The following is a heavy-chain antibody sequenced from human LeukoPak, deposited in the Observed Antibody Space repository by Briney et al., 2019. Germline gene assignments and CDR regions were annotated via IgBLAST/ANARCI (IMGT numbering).Heavy chain of an antibody. D-gene: IGHD6-13*01. CDR1: GFTFGDFR. CDR3: ARHQHQLVRSLDY. Sequence: GGSLRLSCAASGFTFGDFRMTWVRQAPGKGLEWVAIIKEDGSEKYYGDSVEGRFAISRDNAKNSLYLQMNSLRAEDTAVYYCARHQHQLVRSLDYWGQGTLVTVSS. V-gene: IGHV3-7*03. CDR2: IKEDGSEK. J-gene: IGHJ4*02.